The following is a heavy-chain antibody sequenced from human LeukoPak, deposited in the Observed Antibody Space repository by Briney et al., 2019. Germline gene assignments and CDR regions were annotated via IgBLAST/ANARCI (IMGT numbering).Heavy chain of an antibody. D-gene: IGHD6-13*01. J-gene: IGHJ3*02. CDR3: AREVYSSSRPADAFDI. Sequence: GGSLRLSCAASGFTLSSYWMSWVRQAPGKGLEWVANIMHDGSEKNYVDSVKGRFTISRDNAKNSLYLQMNSLRAEDTAVYYCAREVYSSSRPADAFDIWGQGTMVTVSS. V-gene: IGHV3-7*01. CDR2: IMHDGSEK. CDR1: GFTLSSYW.